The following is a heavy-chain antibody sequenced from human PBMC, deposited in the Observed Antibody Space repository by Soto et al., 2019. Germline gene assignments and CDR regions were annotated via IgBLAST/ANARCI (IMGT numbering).Heavy chain of an antibody. D-gene: IGHD6-19*01. J-gene: IGHJ4*02. V-gene: IGHV1-18*04. Sequence: GASVKVSCTASGYTFTSYGIIWVRQAPGQGLEWMGWISAYNGNTNYAQKLQGRVTMTTDTSTSTAYMELRSLGSDDTAVYYCARDKGPRIAVAGYDYWGQGTLVTVSS. CDR3: ARDKGPRIAVAGYDY. CDR1: GYTFTSYG. CDR2: ISAYNGNT.